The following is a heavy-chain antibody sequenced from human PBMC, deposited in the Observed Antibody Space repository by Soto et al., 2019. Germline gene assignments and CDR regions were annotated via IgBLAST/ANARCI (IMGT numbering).Heavy chain of an antibody. Sequence: QVQLVQSGAEVKKPESSVKVSCKAPGGTFSTYAISWVRQAPGQGLEWMGGIIPMCGTANYAQRFQDRVTTTADESTNTVYRELSRLRSEDTAVYFCASGIKLWLRRINNGYSGWGQGTLVTVSS. CDR1: GGTFSTYA. CDR3: ASGIKLWLRRINNGYSG. V-gene: IGHV1-69*12. J-gene: IGHJ4*02. D-gene: IGHD5-12*01. CDR2: IIPMCGTA.